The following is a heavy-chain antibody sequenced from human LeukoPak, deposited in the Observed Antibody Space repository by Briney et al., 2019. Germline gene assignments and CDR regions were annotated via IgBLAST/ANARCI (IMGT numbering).Heavy chain of an antibody. J-gene: IGHJ4*02. Sequence: ASVKVSCKASGYTFTSYGISWVRQAPGQGLEWMGWISAYNDNTNYAQKLQGRVTMTTDTSTSTAYMELRSLRSDDTAVYYCARDIAAAGTLIRTNYYFDYWGQGTLVTVSS. V-gene: IGHV1-18*01. CDR3: ARDIAAAGTLIRTNYYFDY. D-gene: IGHD6-13*01. CDR2: ISAYNDNT. CDR1: GYTFTSYG.